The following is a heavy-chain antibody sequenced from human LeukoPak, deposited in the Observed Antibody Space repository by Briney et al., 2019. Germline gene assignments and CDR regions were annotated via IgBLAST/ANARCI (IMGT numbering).Heavy chain of an antibody. D-gene: IGHD6-25*01. Sequence: SETLSLTCTVSGVSISSSNSYWGWIRQPPGKGLEWIGSIYYSGNTYYNASLKSQVSISIDTSKNQFSLKLSSVTAADTAVYYCARGRLGLLFDPWGQGTLVTVSS. CDR3: ARGRLGLLFDP. V-gene: IGHV4-39*01. CDR2: IYYSGNT. CDR1: GVSISSSNSY. J-gene: IGHJ5*02.